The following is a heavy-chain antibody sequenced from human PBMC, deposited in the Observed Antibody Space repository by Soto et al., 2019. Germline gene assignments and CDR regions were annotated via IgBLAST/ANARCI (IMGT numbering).Heavy chain of an antibody. D-gene: IGHD6-13*01. Sequence: SSVKVSCKVSGFTFSDLSIHWVRQSPGKGLEWMGGIDPEDGKTIYAPKFQGRITMTEDSSSDTAYLEVNKLMSNDTAFYYCTTGASAGRRDFWGQGTLVTVSS. V-gene: IGHV1-24*01. CDR2: IDPEDGKT. CDR3: TTGASAGRRDF. J-gene: IGHJ4*02. CDR1: GFTFSDLS.